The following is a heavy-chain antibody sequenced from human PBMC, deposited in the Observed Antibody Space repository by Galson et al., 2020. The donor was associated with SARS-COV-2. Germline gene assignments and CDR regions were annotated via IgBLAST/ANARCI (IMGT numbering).Heavy chain of an antibody. V-gene: IGHV3-53*04. Sequence: GGSLRLSCAASGFTVSSNYMSWVRQAPGKGLEWASVIYSGGSTYYADSVKGRFTISRHNSKNTLYLQMNSLRAEDTAVYYCAREFSGWYSNYYYYMDVWGKGTTVTVSS. D-gene: IGHD6-19*01. CDR3: AREFSGWYSNYYYYMDV. CDR1: GFTVSSNY. CDR2: IYSGGST. J-gene: IGHJ6*03.